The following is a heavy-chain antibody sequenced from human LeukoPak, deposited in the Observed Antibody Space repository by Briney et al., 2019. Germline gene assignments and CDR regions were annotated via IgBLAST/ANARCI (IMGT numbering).Heavy chain of an antibody. CDR1: GGTFSSYA. CDR2: INPNSGGT. CDR3: ARDNGDYWFDY. V-gene: IGHV1-2*02. D-gene: IGHD4-17*01. Sequence: ASVKVSCKASGGTFSSYAISWVRQAPGQGLEWMGWINPNSGGTNYAQKFQGRVTMTRDTSISTAYMELTRLRSDDTAVYYCARDNGDYWFDYWGQGTLVTASS. J-gene: IGHJ4*02.